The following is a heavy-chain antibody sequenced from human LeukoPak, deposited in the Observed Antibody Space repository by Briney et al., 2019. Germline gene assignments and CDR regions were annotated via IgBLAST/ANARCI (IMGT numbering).Heavy chain of an antibody. D-gene: IGHD6-19*01. CDR2: INPNSGGT. J-gene: IGHJ4*02. CDR3: TREGSSGWYAYFDY. Sequence: ASVKVSCKASGYTFTGYYMHWVRQAPGQGLEWMGWINPNSGGTNYAQKFQGRVTMTRDTSISTAYMELSRLRSDDTAVYYCTREGSSGWYAYFDYWGQGTLVTVSS. V-gene: IGHV1-2*02. CDR1: GYTFTGYY.